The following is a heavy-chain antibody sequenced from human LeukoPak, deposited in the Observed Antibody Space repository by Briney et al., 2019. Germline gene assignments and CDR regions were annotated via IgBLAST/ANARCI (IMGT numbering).Heavy chain of an antibody. D-gene: IGHD2-2*01. CDR1: GYTFTSYG. CDR3: ARVGDRIVVVPAAHQGARYFDL. V-gene: IGHV1-69*13. Sequence: SVKVSCKASGYTFTSYGISWVRQAPGQGLEWMGGIIPIFGTANYAQKFQGRVTITADESTSTAYMELSSLRSEDTAVYYCARVGDRIVVVPAAHQGARYFDLWGRGTLVTVSS. J-gene: IGHJ2*01. CDR2: IIPIFGTA.